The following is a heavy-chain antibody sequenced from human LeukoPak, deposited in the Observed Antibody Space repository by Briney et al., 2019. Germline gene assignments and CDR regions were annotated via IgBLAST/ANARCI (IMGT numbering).Heavy chain of an antibody. Sequence: GESLRISCKGSGYSFTSYWISWVRQMPGKGLEWMGRIDPSDSYTNYSPSFEGDVTISADKSISTAYLQWSSLKASDIATYYCARHYGAAGDFDYWGQGTLVTVSS. J-gene: IGHJ4*02. CDR1: GYSFTSYW. V-gene: IGHV5-10-1*01. CDR2: IDPSDSYT. CDR3: ARHYGAAGDFDY. D-gene: IGHD6-13*01.